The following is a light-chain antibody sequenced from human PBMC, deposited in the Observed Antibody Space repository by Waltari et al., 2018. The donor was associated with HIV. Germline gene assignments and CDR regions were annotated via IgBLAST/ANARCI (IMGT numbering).Light chain of an antibody. J-gene: IGKJ2*01. CDR1: QSLVYSDGDAY. V-gene: IGKV2-30*01. CDR3: MQGTHWPYT. Sequence: DVVLTQSPLSLAVPLGQPASISCKSRQSLVYSDGDAYFNWLQQIPGQSPRRLIYKVSKRDSGVPDRFTGSGSGTDFTLKISRVEAEDVGTYYCMQGTHWPYTFGQGTMLEI. CDR2: KVS.